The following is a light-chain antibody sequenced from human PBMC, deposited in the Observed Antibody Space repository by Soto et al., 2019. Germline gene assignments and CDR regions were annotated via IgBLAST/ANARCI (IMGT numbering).Light chain of an antibody. V-gene: IGLV3-21*02. CDR1: NIGSES. Sequence: SYELTQAPSVSVAPGQTARITCGGNNIGSESVHWYQQKPGQAPVLVVYDNSDRPSGIPERFSGSNSGNTATLTISGTQAMDEADYYCQAWDSSTEVFGGGTKLTVL. J-gene: IGLJ2*01. CDR3: QAWDSSTEV. CDR2: DNS.